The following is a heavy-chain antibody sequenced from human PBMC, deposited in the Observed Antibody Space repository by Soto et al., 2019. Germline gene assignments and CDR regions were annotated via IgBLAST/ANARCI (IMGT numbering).Heavy chain of an antibody. D-gene: IGHD2-21*02. CDR2: VNPSGGHT. Sequence: QVQLMQPGAEVKKPGASVKVSCKASGDTFTNYYIHWVRLAPGQGLEWMGTVNPSGGHTTYAQHFLGRVTMTRDTSTSTLYMELTILTSDDTAVYYCARGGHVVVVTAALDYWGQGTLVTVSS. J-gene: IGHJ4*02. CDR1: GDTFTNYY. V-gene: IGHV1-46*01. CDR3: ARGGHVVVVTAALDY.